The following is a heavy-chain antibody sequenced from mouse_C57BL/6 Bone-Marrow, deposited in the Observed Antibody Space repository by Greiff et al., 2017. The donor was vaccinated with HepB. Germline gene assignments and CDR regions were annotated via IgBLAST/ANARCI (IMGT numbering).Heavy chain of an antibody. CDR2: IYPGNSDT. J-gene: IGHJ3*01. CDR3: TRGGYYGSSPAWFAY. D-gene: IGHD1-1*01. V-gene: IGHV1-5*01. CDR1: GYTFTSYW. Sequence: VQLQQSGAELARPGASVKMSCKTSGYTFTSYWMHWVKQRPGQGLEWIGAIYPGNSDTSYNQKFKGKAKLTAVTSASTAYMELSSLTNEDSAVYYCTRGGYYGSSPAWFAYWGQGTLVTVSA.